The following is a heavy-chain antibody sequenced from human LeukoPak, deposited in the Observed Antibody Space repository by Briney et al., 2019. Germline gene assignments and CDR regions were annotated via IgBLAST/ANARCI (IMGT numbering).Heavy chain of an antibody. Sequence: GGSLRLSCAASGFTFSSYSMNWVRQAPGKGLEWVSYISSSGSTMYYADSVKGRFTISRDNAKNSLYLQMNSLRAEDTAVYYCARAQWLVTSRGFVNSWGQGTLVTVSS. V-gene: IGHV3-48*04. CDR1: GFTFSSYS. D-gene: IGHD6-19*01. CDR2: ISSSGSTM. CDR3: ARAQWLVTSRGFVNS. J-gene: IGHJ4*02.